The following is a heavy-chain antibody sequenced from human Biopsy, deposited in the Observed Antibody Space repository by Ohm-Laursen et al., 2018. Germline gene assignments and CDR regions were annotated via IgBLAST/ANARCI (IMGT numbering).Heavy chain of an antibody. CDR1: GYTFAGYY. V-gene: IGHV1-2*02. J-gene: IGHJ6*02. CDR2: INPNSGNA. CDR3: ARVPAYPSIDGYYGLDL. D-gene: IGHD3-9*01. Sequence: GASVKVSCKASGYTFAGYYLHWVRQAPGHGLEWIGWINPNSGNANYAQSFQGRLTVTRDTSISTAYMELTSLTFDDTAIYYCARVPAYPSIDGYYGLDLWGQGTTVIVSS.